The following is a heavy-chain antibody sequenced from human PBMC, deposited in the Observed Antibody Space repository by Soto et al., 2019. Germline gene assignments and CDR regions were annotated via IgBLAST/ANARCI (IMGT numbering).Heavy chain of an antibody. Sequence: SETLSLTCTVSGGSISSYYWSWIRQPPGKGLEWIGYIYFSGSTYYNPSLESRVSISLDTSQNQFSLKLTSVSAADTAVYYCASGDAWGVLLACWGQGTLVTVSS. CDR2: IYFSGST. V-gene: IGHV4-59*12. CDR1: GGSISSYY. CDR3: ASGDAWGVLLAC. J-gene: IGHJ4*02. D-gene: IGHD2-21*02.